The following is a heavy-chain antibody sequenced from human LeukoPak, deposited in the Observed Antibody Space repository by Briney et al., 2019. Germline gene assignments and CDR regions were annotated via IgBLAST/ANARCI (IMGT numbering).Heavy chain of an antibody. CDR2: ISGSGGST. V-gene: IGHV3-23*01. Sequence: GGSLRLSCEASGFTFSSYAMSWVRQAPGKGLEWVSGISGSGGSTYYADSVKGRFTISRDNSKNTLYLQMNSLRAEDTAVYYCAKDKLPSSGYYYRWFDPWGQGTLVTVSS. J-gene: IGHJ5*02. D-gene: IGHD3-22*01. CDR1: GFTFSSYA. CDR3: AKDKLPSSGYYYRWFDP.